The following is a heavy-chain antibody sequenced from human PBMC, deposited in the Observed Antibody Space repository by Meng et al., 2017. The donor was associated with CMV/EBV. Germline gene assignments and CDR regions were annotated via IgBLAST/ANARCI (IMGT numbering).Heavy chain of an antibody. CDR3: AKGPGENWFDP. CDR2: ISWDGGST. J-gene: IGHJ5*02. D-gene: IGHD3-10*01. V-gene: IGHV3-43*01. CDR1: GITFDDYT. Sequence: VQLVWSGGGVVQTGGSLRLFCAASGITFDDYTMHWVRQAPGKGLEWVSLISWDGGSTYYADSVKGRFTISRDNSKNSLYLQMNSLRTEDTALYYCAKGPGENWFDPWGQGTLVTVSS.